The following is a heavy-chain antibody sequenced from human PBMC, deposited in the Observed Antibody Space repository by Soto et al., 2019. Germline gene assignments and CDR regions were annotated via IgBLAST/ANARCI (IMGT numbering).Heavy chain of an antibody. CDR3: ARWGDHYYYGMDV. CDR1: GFTVSSNY. V-gene: IGHV3-53*04. Sequence: EVQLVESGGGLVQRGGSLRLSCAASGFTVSSNYMSWVRQAPGKGLEWVSVIYSGGSTYYADSVKGRFTISRHNSKNTLYLQMNSLRAEDTAVYYCARWGDHYYYGMDVWGQGTTVTVSS. J-gene: IGHJ6*02. D-gene: IGHD3-16*01. CDR2: IYSGGST.